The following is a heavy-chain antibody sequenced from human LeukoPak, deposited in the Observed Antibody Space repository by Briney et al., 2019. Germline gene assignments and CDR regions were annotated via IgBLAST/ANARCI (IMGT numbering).Heavy chain of an antibody. CDR1: GFTFSSYW. J-gene: IGHJ4*02. CDR3: ARDVHGGAFDY. CDR2: INQDGSAQ. V-gene: IGHV3-7*01. Sequence: PGGSLRLSCAASGFTFSSYWMNWVRQAPGKGLEWVANINQDGSAQNYVDSVKGRFTFSRDNAMNSLFLQMNSLRAEDTAVYYCARDVHGGAFDYWGQGTLVTVSS. D-gene: IGHD4-23*01.